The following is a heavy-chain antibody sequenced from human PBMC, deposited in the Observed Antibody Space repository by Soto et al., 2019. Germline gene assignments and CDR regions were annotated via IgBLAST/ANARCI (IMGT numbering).Heavy chain of an antibody. V-gene: IGHV3-23*01. CDR3: ARDFVNIVASSPFYYGMDV. D-gene: IGHD5-12*01. CDR2: FSASGGNT. Sequence: GGSLRLSCAASGFTFSTYGMGWVRQAPGKGLEWVSVFSASGGNTYYADSVKGRFTISRDNSKNTLYLQMNSLRAEDTAVYYCARDFVNIVASSPFYYGMDVWGQGTTVTVSS. CDR1: GFTFSTYG. J-gene: IGHJ6*02.